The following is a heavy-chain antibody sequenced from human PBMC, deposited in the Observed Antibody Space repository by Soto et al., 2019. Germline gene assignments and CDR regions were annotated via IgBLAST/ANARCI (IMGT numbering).Heavy chain of an antibody. D-gene: IGHD2-2*01. Sequence: SETLSLTCTVSGGSISSGGYYWSWIRQHPGKGLEWIGYIYYSGSTYYNPSLKSRVTISVDTSKNQFSLKLSSVTAADTAVYYCARAPAAMTGWFDPWGQGTLVTVSS. V-gene: IGHV4-31*03. J-gene: IGHJ5*02. CDR2: IYYSGST. CDR1: GGSISSGGYY. CDR3: ARAPAAMTGWFDP.